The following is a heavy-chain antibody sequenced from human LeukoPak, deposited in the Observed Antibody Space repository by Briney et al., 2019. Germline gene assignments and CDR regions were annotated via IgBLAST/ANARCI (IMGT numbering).Heavy chain of an antibody. CDR2: ISASGGST. V-gene: IGHV3-23*01. CDR1: GFTFSSYA. J-gene: IGHJ5*02. CDR3: AKADGSWTYDP. Sequence: GGSLRLSCAASGFTFSSYAMSWVRQAPGKGLEWVSAISASGGSTHYADSVKGRLTISRDNSKNKLFLKMNSLRAEDTDVYYCAKADGSWTYDPWGQGTLVTVSS. D-gene: IGHD5-24*01.